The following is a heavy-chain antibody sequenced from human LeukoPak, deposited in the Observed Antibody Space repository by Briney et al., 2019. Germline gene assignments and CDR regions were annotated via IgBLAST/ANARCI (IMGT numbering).Heavy chain of an antibody. CDR3: ARDPIAVAGYFDY. J-gene: IGHJ4*02. V-gene: IGHV3-33*01. CDR1: GFTFSSYG. CDR2: IWYDGSNK. Sequence: GRSLRLSCAASGFTFSSYGMHWVRQAPGKGLEWVAVIWYDGSNKYYADSVKGRFTISRDNSKNTLYLQMNSLRAEDTAVYYCARDPIAVAGYFDYWGQGTLVTVSS. D-gene: IGHD6-19*01.